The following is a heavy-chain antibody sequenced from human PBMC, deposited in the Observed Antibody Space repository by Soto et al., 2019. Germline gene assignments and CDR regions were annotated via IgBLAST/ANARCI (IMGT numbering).Heavy chain of an antibody. V-gene: IGHV1-18*01. CDR1: GYTFTSYG. CDR3: ARDFDSSGYYYRGNDY. J-gene: IGHJ4*02. Sequence: ASVKVSCKASGYTFTSYGISWVRQAPGQGLEWMGWISAYNGYTNYAQKLQGRVTMTTDTSTSTAYMELESLRSDDTAVYYCARDFDSSGYYYRGNDYWGQGTLVTVSS. D-gene: IGHD3-22*01. CDR2: ISAYNGYT.